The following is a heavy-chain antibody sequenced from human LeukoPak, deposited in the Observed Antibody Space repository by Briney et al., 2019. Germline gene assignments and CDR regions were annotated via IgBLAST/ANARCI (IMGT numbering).Heavy chain of an antibody. CDR2: MNPNSGNT. J-gene: IGHJ4*02. D-gene: IGHD3-10*01. CDR1: GVIFS. CDR3: ARSYYYGSGSYPPDY. V-gene: IGHV1-8*01. Sequence: ASVKVSCKASGVIFSINWVRQATGQGLEWMGWMNPNSGNTGYAQKFQGRVTMTRNTSISTAYMELSSLRSEDTAVYYCARSYYYGSGSYPPDYWGQGTLVTVSS.